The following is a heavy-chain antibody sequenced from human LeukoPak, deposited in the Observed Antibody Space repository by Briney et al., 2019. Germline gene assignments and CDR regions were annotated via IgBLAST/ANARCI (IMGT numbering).Heavy chain of an antibody. J-gene: IGHJ4*02. Sequence: GESLKISCKGSGYSFTNYWIGWVRQIPGKGLEWVGIIYPSDSATKYSPSFQGQVTISADKSITTAYLQWSSLKASDTAMYYCARLAGNYYDLPIDYWGQGTLVTVSS. CDR2: IYPSDSAT. CDR3: ARLAGNYYDLPIDY. CDR1: GYSFTNYW. V-gene: IGHV5-51*01. D-gene: IGHD1-26*01.